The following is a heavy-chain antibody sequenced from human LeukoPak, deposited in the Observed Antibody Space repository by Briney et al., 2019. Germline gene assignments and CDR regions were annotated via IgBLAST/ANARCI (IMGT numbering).Heavy chain of an antibody. J-gene: IGHJ4*02. CDR2: FSSSGSTI. V-gene: IGHV3-11*04. CDR1: GFTFSDYY. Sequence: GGSLRLSCAASGFTFSDYYMSWIRQAPGKGLEWVSYFSSSGSTIYYADSVKGRFTISRDNAKNSLYLQMNSLRAEDTAVYYCARGRNVEMATTSPLGYWGQGTLVTVSS. CDR3: ARGRNVEMATTSPLGY. D-gene: IGHD5-24*01.